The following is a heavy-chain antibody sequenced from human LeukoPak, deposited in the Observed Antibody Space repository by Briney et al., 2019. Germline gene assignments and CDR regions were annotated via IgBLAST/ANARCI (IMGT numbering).Heavy chain of an antibody. V-gene: IGHV3-21*01. CDR2: ISSSSSYI. CDR3: AGWYYDFWSGYDQSYGMDV. D-gene: IGHD3-3*01. Sequence: PGGSLRLSCAASGFTFSSYSMNWVRQAPGKGLEWVSSISSSSSYIYYADSVKGRFTISRDNAKNSLYLQMNSLRAEDTAVYYCAGWYYDFWSGYDQSYGMDVWGQGTTVTVSS. CDR1: GFTFSSYS. J-gene: IGHJ6*02.